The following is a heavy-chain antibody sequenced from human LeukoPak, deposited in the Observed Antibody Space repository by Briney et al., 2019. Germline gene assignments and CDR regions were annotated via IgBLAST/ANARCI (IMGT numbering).Heavy chain of an antibody. D-gene: IGHD6-19*01. J-gene: IGHJ4*02. Sequence: ASVTVSFTASGYTFTVYYMHWVRQAPGQGLEWMGWINPNSGGTNYSQKFQGRVTMTRDTSISTAYMEPSRLRSDDTAVYYCASELGIAVAGTLDYWGQGTLVTVSS. CDR3: ASELGIAVAGTLDY. CDR2: INPNSGGT. CDR1: GYTFTVYY. V-gene: IGHV1-2*02.